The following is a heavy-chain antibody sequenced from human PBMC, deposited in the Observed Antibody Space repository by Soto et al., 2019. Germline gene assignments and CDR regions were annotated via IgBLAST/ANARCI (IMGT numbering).Heavy chain of an antibody. CDR3: ARDGRSGSYFDY. V-gene: IGHV3-33*01. Sequence: GGSLRLSCAASGFTFSSYGMHWARQAPGKGLEWVAVIWYDGSNKYYADSVKGRFTISRDNSKNTLYLQMNSLRAEDTAVYYCARDGRSGSYFDYWGQGTLVTVSS. J-gene: IGHJ4*02. CDR1: GFTFSSYG. D-gene: IGHD1-26*01. CDR2: IWYDGSNK.